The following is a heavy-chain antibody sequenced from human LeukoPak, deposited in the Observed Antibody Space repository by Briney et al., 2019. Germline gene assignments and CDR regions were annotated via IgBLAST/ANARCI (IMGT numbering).Heavy chain of an antibody. V-gene: IGHV3-21*01. J-gene: IGHJ4*02. CDR1: GFTFSSYA. Sequence: GGSLRLSCAASGFTFSSYAMSWVRQAPGKGLEWVSSISSSSSYIYYADSVKGRFTISRDNAKNSLYLQMNSLRAEDTAVYYCASSITMILLRYWGQGTLVTVSS. CDR3: ASSITMILLRY. CDR2: ISSSSSYI. D-gene: IGHD3-22*01.